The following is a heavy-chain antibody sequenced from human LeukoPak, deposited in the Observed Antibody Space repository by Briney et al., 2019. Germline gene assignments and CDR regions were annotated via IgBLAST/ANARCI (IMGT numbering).Heavy chain of an antibody. V-gene: IGHV1-2*02. CDR2: INPHSGDT. CDR1: GYTFTDYY. Sequence: ASVKVSCKASGYTFTDYYFHWMRQAPGQGLEWMGWINPHSGDTNYGQKFQGRVTMTRDTSISTVYMELSRLTSDDTAVFYCAKTGRSGWYYHFDYWGQGTLVTVSS. J-gene: IGHJ4*02. D-gene: IGHD6-19*01. CDR3: AKTGRSGWYYHFDY.